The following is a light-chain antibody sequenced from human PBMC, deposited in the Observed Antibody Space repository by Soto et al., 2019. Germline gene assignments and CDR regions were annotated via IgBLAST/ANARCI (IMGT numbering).Light chain of an antibody. CDR3: QQYDNLPLT. Sequence: DIQMTQSPSSLSASVGDRVTITCQASQDISNYLNWYQQKPGKAPKLLIYDASNLETGVPSRFSGSGSGTDFNFTISSLQPEDIATYDCQQYDNLPLTFGGGTKVEIK. CDR2: DAS. V-gene: IGKV1-33*01. CDR1: QDISNY. J-gene: IGKJ4*02.